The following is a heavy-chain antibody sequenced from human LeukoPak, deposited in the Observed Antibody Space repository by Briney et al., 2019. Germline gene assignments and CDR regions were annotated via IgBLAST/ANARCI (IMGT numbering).Heavy chain of an antibody. V-gene: IGHV3-23*01. J-gene: IGHJ4*02. CDR1: GFTLRRYV. CDR2: ISGSGDST. Sequence: GGSLRLSCVASGFTLRRYVMNCVRQTPGKGLEWVSGISGSGDSTFYADSVKGRFTISRDNAKNTLYLQMNSLRAEDTAVYYCAREGEDHWGQGTLVTVSS. CDR3: AREGEDH.